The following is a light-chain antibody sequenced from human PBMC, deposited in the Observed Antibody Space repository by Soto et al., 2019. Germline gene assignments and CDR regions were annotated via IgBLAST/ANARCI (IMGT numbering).Light chain of an antibody. CDR2: DVS. CDR3: QQRPNWL. CDR1: QSVSNY. Sequence: EFVLTQSPATLSLSPGERATLSYRASQSVSNYLAWYQQKPGQAPRLLIYDVSNRATGIPARFSGSGSGTDFTLTISSLEPEDSAVYYCQQRPNWLFGGGTKVEIK. J-gene: IGKJ4*01. V-gene: IGKV3-11*01.